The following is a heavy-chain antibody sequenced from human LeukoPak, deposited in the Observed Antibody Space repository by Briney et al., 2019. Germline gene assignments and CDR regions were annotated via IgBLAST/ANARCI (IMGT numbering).Heavy chain of an antibody. CDR3: ASSDYGDYVFNY. D-gene: IGHD4-17*01. Sequence: ASVKVSCKASGYTFTGYYMHWVRQAPGQGLEWMGWINPNSGGTNYAQKFQGRVTMTRDTSISTAYMEMSRLRSDDTAVYYCASSDYGDYVFNYWGQGTLVTVSS. J-gene: IGHJ4*02. CDR2: INPNSGGT. CDR1: GYTFTGYY. V-gene: IGHV1-2*02.